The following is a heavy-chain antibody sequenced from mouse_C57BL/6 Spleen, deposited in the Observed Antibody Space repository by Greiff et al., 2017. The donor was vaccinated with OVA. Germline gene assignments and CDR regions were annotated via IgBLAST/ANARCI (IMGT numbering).Heavy chain of an antibody. CDR3: VLYYYGSSDSLDY. V-gene: IGHV1-81*01. J-gene: IGHJ2*01. CDR2: IYPRSGNT. CDR1: GYTFTSYG. D-gene: IGHD1-1*01. Sequence: QVQLQQPGAELVRPGASVKLSCKASGYTFTSYGIRWVKQRPGQGLEWIGEIYPRSGNTHYNEKFKGKATLTADKSSSTAYMELSSLTSEDSAVYYCVLYYYGSSDSLDYWGQGTTLTVSS.